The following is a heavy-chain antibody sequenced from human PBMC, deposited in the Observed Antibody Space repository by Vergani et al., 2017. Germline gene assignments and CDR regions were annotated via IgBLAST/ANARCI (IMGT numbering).Heavy chain of an antibody. J-gene: IGHJ4*02. CDR1: GFSLDTRGVG. CDR2: IYWNDVR. V-gene: IGHV2-5*01. Sequence: QITLKESGPTLVKPTQTLTLTCTVSGFSLDTRGVGLAWIRQPPGKALECLGLIYWNDVRRYSPSLSGRLTIIRDTSKNEVVLTMTNMYPADTATYYCAHKPVPFLWFGKLWDYFDYWGQGTLVTVSS. CDR3: AHKPVPFLWFGKLWDYFDY. D-gene: IGHD3-10*01.